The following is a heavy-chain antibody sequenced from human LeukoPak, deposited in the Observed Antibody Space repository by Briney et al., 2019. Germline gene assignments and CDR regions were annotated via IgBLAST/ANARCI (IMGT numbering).Heavy chain of an antibody. V-gene: IGHV3-48*04. CDR3: AREPFWSGYFSNLHFDY. Sequence: GGSLRLSCAASGFTFSSYSMNWVRRAPGKGLEWVSYISSSSSTIYYADSVKGRFTISRDNAKNSLYLQMNSLRAEDTAVYYCAREPFWSGYFSNLHFDYWGRGALVTVSS. CDR2: ISSSSSTI. CDR1: GFTFSSYS. J-gene: IGHJ4*02. D-gene: IGHD3-3*01.